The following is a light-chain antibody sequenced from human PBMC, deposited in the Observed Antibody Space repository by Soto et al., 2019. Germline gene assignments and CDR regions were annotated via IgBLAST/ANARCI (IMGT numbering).Light chain of an antibody. J-gene: IGKJ5*01. Sequence: DIQLTQSPSFLSASVGDRVTITCRASQGISSYLAWYQQKPGKAPKLLIYAASTLQSGVTSRFSGSRSGTEFTLTISSLQPEDCATYYCQQLNSYPITSGQGTRLEIK. CDR2: AAS. CDR1: QGISSY. CDR3: QQLNSYPIT. V-gene: IGKV1-9*01.